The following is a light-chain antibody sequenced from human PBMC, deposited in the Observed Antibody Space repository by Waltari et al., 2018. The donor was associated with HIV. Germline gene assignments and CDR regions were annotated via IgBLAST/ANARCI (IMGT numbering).Light chain of an antibody. J-gene: IGKJ3*01. CDR1: QVIGND. CDR2: AAS. Sequence: AIQMTQSPYSLSASVGARLTITCRASQVIGNDLGWYQQKPGQAPKALIYAASSLQTGIPSRFSGSRSGTDFTLTISSLQTEDSATYYCLQDGSFPLTFGPGTKVDV. CDR3: LQDGSFPLT. V-gene: IGKV1-6*02.